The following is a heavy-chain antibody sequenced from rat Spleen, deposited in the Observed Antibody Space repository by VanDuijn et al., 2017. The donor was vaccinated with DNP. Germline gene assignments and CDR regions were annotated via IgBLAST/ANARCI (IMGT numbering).Heavy chain of an antibody. CDR2: VSSGGST. CDR1: GFSLTSYN. CDR3: ARTSYYDGSYYLGWFAY. V-gene: IGHV2-6*01. Sequence: QVQLKESGPGLVQPSQTLSLTCTVSGFSLTSYNVHWVRQPPGKGLEWIAAVSSGGSTYYNSALKSRLTVSRDTSKSQVFLKMSSLQTEDTAMYFCARTSYYDGSYYLGWFAYWGQGTLVTVSS. D-gene: IGHD1-12*02. J-gene: IGHJ3*01.